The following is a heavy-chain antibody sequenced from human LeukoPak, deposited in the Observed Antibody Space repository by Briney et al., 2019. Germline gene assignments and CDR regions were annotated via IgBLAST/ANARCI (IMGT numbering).Heavy chain of an antibody. J-gene: IGHJ4*02. CDR3: ARSNQADDY. Sequence: GGSLRLSCAASGFTFSSYWMHWVRQVPGKGLVWVARINPGGSSITYADSVKGRFTISRDNAKNTLYLQMDSLRAEDTGVYYCARSNQADDYWGQGNLVTVSS. D-gene: IGHD1-14*01. CDR1: GFTFSSYW. CDR2: INPGGSSI. V-gene: IGHV3-74*01.